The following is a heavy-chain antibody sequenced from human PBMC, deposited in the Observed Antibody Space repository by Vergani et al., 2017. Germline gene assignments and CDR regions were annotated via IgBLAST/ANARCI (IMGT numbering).Heavy chain of an antibody. CDR1: GGTFSSYA. V-gene: IGHV1-2*02. J-gene: IGHJ4*02. CDR3: ARGDGSSWPSALDY. Sequence: QVQLVQSGAEVKKPGSSVKVSCKASGGTFSSYAISWVRQAPGQGLEWMGGIIPNSGGTNYAQKFQGRVTMTRDTSISTAYMELSRLRSDDTAVYYCARGDGSSWPSALDYWGQGTLVTVSS. D-gene: IGHD6-13*01. CDR2: IIPNSGGT.